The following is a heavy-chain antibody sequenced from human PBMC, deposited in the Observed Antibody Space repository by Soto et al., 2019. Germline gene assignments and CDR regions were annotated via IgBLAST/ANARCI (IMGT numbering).Heavy chain of an antibody. Sequence: QVQLQESGPGLVKPSETLSLTCTVSGGSISGYYWSWIRQPPGKGLEWIGYIYYSGSTNYNPSLKSRVTISVDTSKNQFSLKLSSVTAADTAVYYCARGDFWSGYYVAYWGQGTLVTVSS. J-gene: IGHJ4*02. D-gene: IGHD3-3*01. V-gene: IGHV4-59*01. CDR1: GGSISGYY. CDR2: IYYSGST. CDR3: ARGDFWSGYYVAY.